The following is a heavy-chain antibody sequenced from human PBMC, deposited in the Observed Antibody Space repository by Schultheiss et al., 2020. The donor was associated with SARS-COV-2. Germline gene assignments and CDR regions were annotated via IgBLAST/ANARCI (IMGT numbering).Heavy chain of an antibody. D-gene: IGHD6-13*01. CDR3: ARGGIPELVLYYGMDV. Sequence: ASVKVSCKASGYTFTGYYMHWVRQAPGQGLEWMGWINPNSGGTNYAQKFQGRVTMTRDTSISTAYMELSRLRSDDTAVYYCARGGIPELVLYYGMDVWGQGTKVTVSS. CDR1: GYTFTGYY. CDR2: INPNSGGT. J-gene: IGHJ6*02. V-gene: IGHV1-2*02.